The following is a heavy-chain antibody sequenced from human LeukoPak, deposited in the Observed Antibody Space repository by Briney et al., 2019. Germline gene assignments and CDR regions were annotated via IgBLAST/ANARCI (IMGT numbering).Heavy chain of an antibody. CDR3: ARGIFPGYCSSTSCYYYYYGMDV. Sequence: PSETLSLTCAAYGGSFSGYYWSWIRQPPGKGLEWIGEINHSGSTNYNPSLKSRVTISVDTSKNQFSLKLSSVTAADTAVYYCARGIFPGYCSSTSCYYYYYGMDVWGQGTTVTVSS. CDR1: GGSFSGYY. V-gene: IGHV4-34*01. D-gene: IGHD2-2*01. J-gene: IGHJ6*02. CDR2: INHSGST.